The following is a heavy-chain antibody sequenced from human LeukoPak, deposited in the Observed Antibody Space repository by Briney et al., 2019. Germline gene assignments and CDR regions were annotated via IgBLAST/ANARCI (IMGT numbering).Heavy chain of an antibody. CDR2: THPGDSDT. Sequence: GESLQISCKGSGYSFTSYWIGWVRPLPGKGLEWMGITHPGDSDTRYSPSFQGQVTISADKSISTAYLQWSSLKASDTAMYYCSRHVSASSSGPDYWGQGTLVTVSS. D-gene: IGHD6-6*01. J-gene: IGHJ4*02. CDR3: SRHVSASSSGPDY. V-gene: IGHV5-51*01. CDR1: GYSFTSYW.